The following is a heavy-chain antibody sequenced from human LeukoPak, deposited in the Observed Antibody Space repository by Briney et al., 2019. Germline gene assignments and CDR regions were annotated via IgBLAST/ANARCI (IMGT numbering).Heavy chain of an antibody. V-gene: IGHV4-59*01. CDR1: GGSISSDY. CDR3: AREIRYFDWLDL. J-gene: IGHJ3*01. Sequence: PSETLSLTCTVSGGSISSDYWSWIRQPPGKGLEWIGYIYYSGSTNYNPSVKSRVIISVDTYKHQFSLKLSSVTAADTAVYYCAREIRYFDWLDLSGQGTMVHVSS. D-gene: IGHD3-9*01. CDR2: IYYSGST.